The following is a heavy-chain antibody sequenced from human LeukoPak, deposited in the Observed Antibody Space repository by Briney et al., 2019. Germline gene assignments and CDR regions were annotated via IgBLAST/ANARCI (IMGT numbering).Heavy chain of an antibody. CDR3: ARDNLYWTTGFDY. Sequence: PGGSLRLSCAASGFTFSSYWMSWVRQAPGKGLEWVANIKQDGSEKYYVDSVKGRFTISRDNAKNSLYLQMNSLRAEDTAVYYCARDNLYWTTGFDYWGQGTLVTVSS. V-gene: IGHV3-7*01. CDR2: IKQDGSEK. J-gene: IGHJ4*02. D-gene: IGHD4-17*01. CDR1: GFTFSSYW.